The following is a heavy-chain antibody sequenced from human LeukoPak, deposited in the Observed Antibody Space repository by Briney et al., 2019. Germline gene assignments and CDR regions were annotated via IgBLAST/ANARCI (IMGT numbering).Heavy chain of an antibody. CDR3: ARDGGEYYYGMGV. J-gene: IGHJ6*02. CDR1: GGSISSGDYY. D-gene: IGHD2-21*01. CDR2: IYYSGST. V-gene: IGHV4-30-4*01. Sequence: NVSQTLSLTCTVSGGSISSGDYYWSWIRQPPGKGLEWIGYIYYSGSTYYNPSLKSRVTISVDTSKNQFSLKLSSVTAADTAVYYCARDGGEYYYGMGVWGQGTTVTVSS.